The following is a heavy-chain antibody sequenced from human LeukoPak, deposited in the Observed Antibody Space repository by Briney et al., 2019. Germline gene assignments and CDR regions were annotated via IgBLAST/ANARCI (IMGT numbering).Heavy chain of an antibody. CDR2: IYYSGGT. J-gene: IGHJ4*02. D-gene: IGHD6-13*01. CDR1: GGSISSYY. CDR3: ARYIAAAGAYFDY. Sequence: PSETLSLTCTVSGGSISSYYWSWIRQPPGKGLEWIGYIYYSGGTNYNPSLKSRVTISVDTSKNQFSLKLSSVTAADTAVYYCARYIAAAGAYFDYWGQGTLVTVSS. V-gene: IGHV4-59*08.